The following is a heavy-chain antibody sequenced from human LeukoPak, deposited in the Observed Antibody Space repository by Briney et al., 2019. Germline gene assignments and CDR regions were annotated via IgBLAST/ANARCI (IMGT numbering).Heavy chain of an antibody. CDR3: AGDIMQQHIVVWGS. D-gene: IGHD3-16*01. CDR2: IIPISGTA. V-gene: IGHV1-69*13. Sequence: SVKVSCKASGGTFSNYGIGWVRQAPGQGLEWLGGIIPISGTANSAQNFQGRVTITADESTTTAYMELSSLRSDDTAVYYCAGDIMQQHIVVWGSWGQGTLVIVSS. CDR1: GGTFSNYG. J-gene: IGHJ5*02.